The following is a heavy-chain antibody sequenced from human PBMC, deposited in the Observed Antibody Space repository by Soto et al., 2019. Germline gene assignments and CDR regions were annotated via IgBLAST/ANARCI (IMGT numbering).Heavy chain of an antibody. CDR1: GYTFTSYG. V-gene: IGHV1-18*01. D-gene: IGHD4-17*01. CDR2: ISAYNGNT. CDR3: ARAPFTYTVTTSAPFDY. Sequence: ASVKVSCKASGYTFTSYGISWVRQAPGQGFGWMGWISAYNGNTNYAQKLQGRVTMTTDTSASTAYMELRSLRSDDTAVYYCARAPFTYTVTTSAPFDYWGQGTLVTVSS. J-gene: IGHJ4*02.